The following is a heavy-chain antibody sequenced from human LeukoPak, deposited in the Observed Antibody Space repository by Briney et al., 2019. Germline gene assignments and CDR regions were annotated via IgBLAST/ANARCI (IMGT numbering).Heavy chain of an antibody. CDR3: AREGTVTQPFDY. CDR1: GYTFTSYG. CDR2: ISAYNGNT. J-gene: IGHJ4*02. V-gene: IGHV1-18*01. D-gene: IGHD4-11*01. Sequence: PSVKVSCKASGYTFTSYGISWVRQAPGRGLVWMGWISAYNGNTNYAQKLQGRVTMTTDTSTSTAYMELRSLRSDDTAVYYCAREGTVTQPFDYWGQGTLVTVSS.